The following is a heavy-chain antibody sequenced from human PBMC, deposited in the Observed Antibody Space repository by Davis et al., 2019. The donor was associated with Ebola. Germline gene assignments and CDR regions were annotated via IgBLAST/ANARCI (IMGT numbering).Heavy chain of an antibody. J-gene: IGHJ6*02. D-gene: IGHD1-7*01. CDR1: GGTFSSYA. CDR2: IIPILGIS. Sequence: SVKVSCKASGGTFSSYAISWVRQAPGQGLEWMGGIIPILGISNYAQKFQGRVTITADESTSTAYMERSSLRSEDTAVYYCARDGLELRPYYYGMDVWGQGTTVTVSS. CDR3: ARDGLELRPYYYGMDV. V-gene: IGHV1-69*10.